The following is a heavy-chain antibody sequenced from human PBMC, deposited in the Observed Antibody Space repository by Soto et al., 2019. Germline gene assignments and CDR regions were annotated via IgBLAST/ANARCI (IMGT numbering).Heavy chain of an antibody. D-gene: IGHD4-17*01. J-gene: IGHJ5*02. CDR3: ARDGRGGDLYNWFDP. V-gene: IGHV1-69*13. Sequence: SVKVSCKASGGTFSSYAISWVRQAPGQGLEWMGGIIPIFGTANYAQKFQGRVTITADESTSTAYMELSSLRSEDTAVYYCARDGRGGDLYNWFDPWGQGXLVTVYS. CDR2: IIPIFGTA. CDR1: GGTFSSYA.